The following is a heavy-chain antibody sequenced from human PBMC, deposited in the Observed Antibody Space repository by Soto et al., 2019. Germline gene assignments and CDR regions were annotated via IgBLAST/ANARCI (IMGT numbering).Heavy chain of an antibody. J-gene: IGHJ4*02. D-gene: IGHD3-10*01. V-gene: IGHV1-69*02. CDR2: VIPYLSVS. CDR3: ATSLGSGYRAFDY. Sequence: QVQLVQSGAEVKKPGSSLRVSCKASGDTFNFYTINWVRQSPGLGLEWLGRVIPYLSVSNYAPRFQGRVTITADKATGPAFIEVGSLRCEDTALYYCATSLGSGYRAFDYWGQGALVTVSS. CDR1: GDTFNFYT.